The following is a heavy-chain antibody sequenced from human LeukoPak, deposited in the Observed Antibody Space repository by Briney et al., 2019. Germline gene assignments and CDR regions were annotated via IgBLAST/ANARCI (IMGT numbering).Heavy chain of an antibody. CDR3: ARDSSSLRSAYNWFDP. V-gene: IGHV1-69*13. D-gene: IGHD6-6*01. Sequence: GASVKVSCKASGGTFSSYAISWVRQAPGQGLEWMGGIIPIFGTANYAQKFQGRVTITADESTSTAYMELSSLRSEDTAVYYCARDSSSLRSAYNWFDPWGQGTLVTVSS. J-gene: IGHJ5*02. CDR1: GGTFSSYA. CDR2: IIPIFGTA.